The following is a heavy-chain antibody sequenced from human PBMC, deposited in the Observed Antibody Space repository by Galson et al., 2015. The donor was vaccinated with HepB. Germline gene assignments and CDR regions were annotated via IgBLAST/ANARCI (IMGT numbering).Heavy chain of an antibody. D-gene: IGHD6-19*01. Sequence: SLRLSCAASGFTFSSYGMHWVRQAPGKGLEWVAVISYDGSNKYYADSVKGRFTISRDNSKNTLYLQMNSLRAEDTAVYYCAKVAGTHWFDYWGQGTLVTVSS. V-gene: IGHV3-30*18. CDR2: ISYDGSNK. J-gene: IGHJ4*02. CDR1: GFTFSSYG. CDR3: AKVAGTHWFDY.